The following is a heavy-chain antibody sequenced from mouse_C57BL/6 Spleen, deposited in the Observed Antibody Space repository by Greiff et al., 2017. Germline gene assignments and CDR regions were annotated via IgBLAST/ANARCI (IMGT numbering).Heavy chain of an antibody. CDR3: AKLFYYDSY. CDR1: GFSLTSYG. CDR2: IWRGGST. Sequence: VKVVESGPGLVQPSQSLSITCTVSGFSLTSYGVHWVRQSPGKGLEWLGVIWRGGSTDYNAAFMSRLSITKDNSKSQVFFKMNSLQADDTAIYYCAKLFYYDSYWGQGTLVTVSA. V-gene: IGHV2-5*01. D-gene: IGHD2-4*01. J-gene: IGHJ3*01.